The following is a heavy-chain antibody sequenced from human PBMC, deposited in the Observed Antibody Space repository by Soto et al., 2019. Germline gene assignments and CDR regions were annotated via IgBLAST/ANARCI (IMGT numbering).Heavy chain of an antibody. Sequence: EVQLVESGGGLVQPGASLRLSSAASGFTFSSYWMHWVRQAPGKGLVWVSRINSDGSSTSYAGSVKGRFTISRDNAKNTLYLQMNSLRAEDTAVYYCVRTSLVVAAATREDYWGQGTLVTVSS. CDR2: INSDGSST. V-gene: IGHV3-74*01. CDR3: VRTSLVVAAATREDY. J-gene: IGHJ4*02. D-gene: IGHD2-15*01. CDR1: GFTFSSYW.